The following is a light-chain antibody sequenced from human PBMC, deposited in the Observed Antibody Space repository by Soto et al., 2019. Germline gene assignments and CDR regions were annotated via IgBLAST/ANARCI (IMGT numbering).Light chain of an antibody. V-gene: IGLV2-23*01. CDR1: SSDVGTYNL. CDR3: CSYVGSSTYI. Sequence: QSVLTQPAFVSGSPGQSITIACTGTSSDVGTYNLVSWYQQHPGKAPKLMVYEGTKRPSGVSNRFSGSKSGNTASLTISGLHAEDEADYHCCSYVGSSTYIFGSGTKVTVL. J-gene: IGLJ1*01. CDR2: EGT.